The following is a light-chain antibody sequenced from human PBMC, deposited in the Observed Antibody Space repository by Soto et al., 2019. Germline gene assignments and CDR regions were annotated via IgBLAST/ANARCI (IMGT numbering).Light chain of an antibody. J-gene: IGKJ1*01. CDR2: DAS. CDR1: RSISDW. V-gene: IGKV1-5*01. Sequence: DIQMTQSPSSLSPSVGDRVTITCRASRSISDWLAWYQQKPGKAPKLLIYDASTLESGVPSRFSGSRSGTEFTLTISSLQPDDFATYYCQQYNSYSWTFGQGTKVDIK. CDR3: QQYNSYSWT.